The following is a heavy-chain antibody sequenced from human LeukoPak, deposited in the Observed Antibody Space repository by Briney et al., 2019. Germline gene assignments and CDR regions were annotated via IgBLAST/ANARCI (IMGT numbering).Heavy chain of an antibody. D-gene: IGHD3-16*01. CDR1: GFIFSNFA. CDR3: ARGGVDY. J-gene: IGHJ4*02. Sequence: GGSLRLSCAASGFIFSNFAMHWVRQAPGKGLEWVAVISYDGSNKYYADSVKGRFTISRDNAKNTLYLQMNSLRAEDTAVYYCARGGVDYWGQGTLVTVSS. V-gene: IGHV3-30*04. CDR2: ISYDGSNK.